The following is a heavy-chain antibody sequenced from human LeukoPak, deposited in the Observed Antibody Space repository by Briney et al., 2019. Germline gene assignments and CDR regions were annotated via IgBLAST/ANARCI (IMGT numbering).Heavy chain of an antibody. CDR2: IKSKTDGGTT. V-gene: IGHV3-15*01. Sequence: KSGGSLRLSCAASGFTFSNAWMSWVRQAPGKGLEWVGRIKSKTDGGTTDYAAPVKGRFTISRDDSKNTLYLQMNSLKTEDTAVYYCPTVGSSLGVAGHDYWGQGTLVTVSS. CDR3: PTVGSSLGVAGHDY. J-gene: IGHJ4*02. D-gene: IGHD6-19*01. CDR1: GFTFSNAW.